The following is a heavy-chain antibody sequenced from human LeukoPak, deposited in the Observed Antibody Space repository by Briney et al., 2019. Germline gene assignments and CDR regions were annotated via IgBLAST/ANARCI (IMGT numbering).Heavy chain of an antibody. J-gene: IGHJ3*02. D-gene: IGHD6-13*01. CDR3: ARGGSSWYGDAFDI. Sequence: GGSLRLSCAASGFTFSSYWMSWVRQAPGKGLGWVSSISSSSSYIYYADSVKGRFTISRDNAKNSLYLQMNSLRAEDTAVYYCARGGSSWYGDAFDIWGQGTKVTVSS. V-gene: IGHV3-21*01. CDR1: GFTFSSYW. CDR2: ISSSSSYI.